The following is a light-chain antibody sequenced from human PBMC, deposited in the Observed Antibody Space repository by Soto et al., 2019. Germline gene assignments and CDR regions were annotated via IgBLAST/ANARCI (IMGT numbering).Light chain of an antibody. Sequence: EIVMRQSPATVSVSHGDRVTLSCRASRTVHSNVAWYQHKPGQAPRLLIYDASNRATGIPARFSGSGSGTDFTLTISSLEPEDFAVYYCQQRSNWLFTFGQGTRLEI. CDR3: QQRSNWLFT. CDR2: DAS. CDR1: RTVHSN. V-gene: IGKV3-11*01. J-gene: IGKJ5*01.